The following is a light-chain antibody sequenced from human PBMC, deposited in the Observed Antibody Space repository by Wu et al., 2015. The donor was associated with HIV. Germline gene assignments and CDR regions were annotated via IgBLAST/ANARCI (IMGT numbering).Light chain of an antibody. CDR1: QSVSSY. Sequence: EIVLTQSPATLSLSPGERATLSCRASQSVSSYLAWYQQKPGQAPRLLIFDASNRATGIPARFSGSGSGTDFTLTISSLEPEDFAVYYCQQRSNWPPGVTFGGGPGGDQT. J-gene: IGKJ4*01. V-gene: IGKV3-11*01. CDR2: DAS. CDR3: QQRSNWPPGVT.